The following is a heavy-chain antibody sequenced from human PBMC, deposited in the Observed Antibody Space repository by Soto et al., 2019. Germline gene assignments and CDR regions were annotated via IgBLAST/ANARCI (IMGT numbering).Heavy chain of an antibody. CDR2: NSGSGGST. CDR3: AKVFGGGSWYLYFAH. Sequence: EVQLLESGGGLLQPGGSLRLSCAASGFTFSSYAMSWVRQAPGKGLEWVSANSGSGGSTYYADSVKGLFTISRDNSKNTLYLQMNSLRAEDTAVYYCAKVFGGGSWYLYFAHWGRGTLVAVSS. CDR1: GFTFSSYA. V-gene: IGHV3-23*01. D-gene: IGHD2-15*01. J-gene: IGHJ2*01.